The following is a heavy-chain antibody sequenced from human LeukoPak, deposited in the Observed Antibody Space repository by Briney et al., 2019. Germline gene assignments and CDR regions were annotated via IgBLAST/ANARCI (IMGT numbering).Heavy chain of an antibody. CDR3: ARDGIEEWFDY. J-gene: IGHJ4*02. CDR2: ISSSGSTI. Sequence: GGSLRLSCAASGFTFSSYEMNWVRQAPGKGLEWVSYISSSGSTIYYADSVKGRFTISRDNPKNSLYLQMNSLRAEDTAVYYCARDGIEEWFDYWGQGTLVTVSS. CDR1: GFTFSSYE. V-gene: IGHV3-48*03. D-gene: IGHD3-3*01.